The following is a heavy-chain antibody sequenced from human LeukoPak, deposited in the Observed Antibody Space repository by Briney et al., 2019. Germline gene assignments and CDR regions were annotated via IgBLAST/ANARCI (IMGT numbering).Heavy chain of an antibody. V-gene: IGHV1-69*04. CDR3: ARDLEYSYGYDDY. CDR2: IIPILGIA. Sequence: ASVKVSCKASGGTFSSYTISWVRQAPGQGLEWMGRIIPILGIANYAQKFQGRVTITADKSTSTAYMELSSLRSEDTAVYYCARDLEYSYGYDDYWGQGTLVTVSS. CDR1: GGTFSSYT. J-gene: IGHJ4*02. D-gene: IGHD5-18*01.